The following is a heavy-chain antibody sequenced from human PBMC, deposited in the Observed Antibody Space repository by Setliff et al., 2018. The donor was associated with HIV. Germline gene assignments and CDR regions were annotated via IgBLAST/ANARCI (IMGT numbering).Heavy chain of an antibody. J-gene: IGHJ6*03. CDR2: IYFSGST. CDR1: GVSISDYY. D-gene: IGHD3-3*01. V-gene: IGHV4-59*13. CDR3: ARDRVHNPSYNFWSGPTNYYYYMDV. Sequence: SETLSLTCTVSGVSISDYYWSWIRQPPGKGLEWIGYIYFSGSTNYNPSLKSRVTMTLDTSKSQFSLKLSSVTAADTAVYYCARDRVHNPSYNFWSGPTNYYYYMDVWGKGTTVTVSS.